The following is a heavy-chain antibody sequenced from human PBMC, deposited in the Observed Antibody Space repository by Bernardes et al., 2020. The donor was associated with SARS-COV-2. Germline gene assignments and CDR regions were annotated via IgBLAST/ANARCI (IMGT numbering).Heavy chain of an antibody. CDR2: IYTSGKI. CDR1: GLTVRNTY. Sequence: GGSLRLSCAASGLTVRNTYMSWVRQAPGRGLEWVSVIYTSGKIYYADSVKGRFTVSRDNAKNTLYLQMNSLRADDTAVYYCARGMGTSWSLDCWGQGTLVTVSS. CDR3: ARGMGTSWSLDC. V-gene: IGHV3-53*01. D-gene: IGHD6-13*01. J-gene: IGHJ4*02.